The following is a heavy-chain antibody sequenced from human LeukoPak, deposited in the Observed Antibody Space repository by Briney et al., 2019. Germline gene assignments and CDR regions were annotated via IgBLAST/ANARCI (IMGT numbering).Heavy chain of an antibody. Sequence: PSETLSLTCAVYGGSFSGYYWNWIRQPAGKGLEWIGRIYADGSSTYNPSLKSRVTISVDSSKNQFSLRLSSLTAADTAVYYCARGYYYHTWGQGTLVTVSS. CDR3: ARGYYYHT. D-gene: IGHD3-22*01. CDR1: GGSFSGYY. CDR2: IYADGSS. V-gene: IGHV4-59*10. J-gene: IGHJ4*02.